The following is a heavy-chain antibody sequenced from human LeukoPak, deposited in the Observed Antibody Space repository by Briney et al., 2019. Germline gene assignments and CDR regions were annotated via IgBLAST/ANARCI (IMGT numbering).Heavy chain of an antibody. D-gene: IGHD6-19*01. V-gene: IGHV3-30-3*01. CDR1: GITFSSYA. CDR2: ISYDGSNK. Sequence: GGSLRLSCASSGITFSSYAMNWVRQAPGKGLEWVAVISYDGSNKHYADSLKGRFTISRDNSKNTLYLQINSLRADDTAVYYCARGPSGWYHWYFDLWGRGTLVTVSS. J-gene: IGHJ2*01. CDR3: ARGPSGWYHWYFDL.